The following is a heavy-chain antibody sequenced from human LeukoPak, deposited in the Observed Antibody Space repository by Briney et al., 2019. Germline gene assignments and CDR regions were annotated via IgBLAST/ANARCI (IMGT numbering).Heavy chain of an antibody. CDR2: INHSGST. CDR1: GGSFSGYY. CDR3: ARAPITIFCLALDY. J-gene: IGHJ4*02. D-gene: IGHD3-9*01. V-gene: IGHV4-34*01. Sequence: SETLSLTCAVYGGSFSGYYWSWIRQPPGKGLEWIGEINHSGSTNYNPSLKSRVTISVDTSKNQFSLKLSSVTAADTAVYYCARAPITIFCLALDYWGQGTLVTVSS.